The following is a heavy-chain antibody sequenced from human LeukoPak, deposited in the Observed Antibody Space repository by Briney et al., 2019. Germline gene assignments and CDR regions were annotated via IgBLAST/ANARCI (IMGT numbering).Heavy chain of an antibody. Sequence: PGGSLRLSCVVSGFTSDDYAIHWVRQAPGKGLEWVSLISGNSDSAYYADSVKGRFTISRDNSRNSVFLEMNSLKTEDSALYYCAKELASIRYYYYGMDVWGQGTTVTVSS. V-gene: IGHV3-43*02. CDR1: GFTSDDYA. D-gene: IGHD5-12*01. CDR3: AKELASIRYYYYGMDV. CDR2: ISGNSDSA. J-gene: IGHJ6*02.